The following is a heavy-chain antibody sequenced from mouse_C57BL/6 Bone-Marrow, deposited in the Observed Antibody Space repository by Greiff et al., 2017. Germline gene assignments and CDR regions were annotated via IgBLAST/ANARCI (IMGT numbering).Heavy chain of an antibody. Sequence: QVQLQQPGAELVKPGASVKMSCKASGYTFTSYWITWVKQRPGQGLEWIGDIYPGSGSTNYNEKFKSKATLTVDTSSSTAYMQLSSLTSEYSAVYYCADYYGSSADWYFDVWGTGTTVTVSS. J-gene: IGHJ1*03. CDR2: IYPGSGST. CDR3: ADYYGSSADWYFDV. D-gene: IGHD1-1*01. CDR1: GYTFTSYW. V-gene: IGHV1-55*01.